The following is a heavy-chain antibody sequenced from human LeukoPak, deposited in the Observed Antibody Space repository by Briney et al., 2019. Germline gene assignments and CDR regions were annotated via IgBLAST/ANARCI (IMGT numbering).Heavy chain of an antibody. CDR2: ISAYNGNT. Sequence: ASVKVSCKASGYTFTSYGISWVRQAPGQGLEWMGWISAYNGNTNYAQKLQGRVTMTTDTSTSTAYMELRSLRSDDTAVYYCARDGFILTIYDAFDIWGQGTMVTVSS. V-gene: IGHV1-18*01. CDR3: ARDGFILTIYDAFDI. CDR1: GYTFTSYG. J-gene: IGHJ3*02. D-gene: IGHD3-9*01.